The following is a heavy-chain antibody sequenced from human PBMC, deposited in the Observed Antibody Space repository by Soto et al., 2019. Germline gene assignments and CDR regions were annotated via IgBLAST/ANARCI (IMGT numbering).Heavy chain of an antibody. D-gene: IGHD3-16*01. Sequence: GGSLRLSCAASGFTFSNYGMNWVRQAPGKGLQWVSYISHSSSTIYYADSVKGRFTISRDNGKNSLYLQMNSLRAEDTAMYYCARDWGWALDYWGQGALVTVSS. J-gene: IGHJ4*02. V-gene: IGHV3-48*01. CDR2: ISHSSSTI. CDR3: ARDWGWALDY. CDR1: GFTFSNYG.